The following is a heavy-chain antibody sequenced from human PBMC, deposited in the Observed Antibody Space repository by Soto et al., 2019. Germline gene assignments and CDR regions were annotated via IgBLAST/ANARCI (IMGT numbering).Heavy chain of an antibody. CDR1: GFTFSSYA. CDR3: ASRTVGWYFDL. J-gene: IGHJ2*01. D-gene: IGHD4-17*01. V-gene: IGHV3-23*01. Sequence: EVQLLESGGGLVQPGGSLRLSCAASGFTFSSYAMNWVRQAPGKGLEWVSVISGSGGSTYYADAVKGRFTISRDNAKNTRYLQMNRLRAEDTAVYYCASRTVGWYFDLWGRGTLVTVSS. CDR2: ISGSGGST.